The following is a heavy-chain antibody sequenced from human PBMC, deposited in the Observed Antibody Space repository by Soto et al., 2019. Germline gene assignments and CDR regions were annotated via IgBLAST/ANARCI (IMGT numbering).Heavy chain of an antibody. CDR2: ISSSSYI. J-gene: IGHJ5*02. CDR1: GFTFSSDS. V-gene: IGHV3-21*01. Sequence: GGSLRLSCAASGFTFSSDSMNWVRQATGKGLEWVSSISSSSYIYYADSVKGRFTISRDNAKNSLYLQMNSLRAEDTAVYYCARGYCTNGVCYGYNWFDPWGQGTLVTVSS. CDR3: ARGYCTNGVCYGYNWFDP. D-gene: IGHD2-8*01.